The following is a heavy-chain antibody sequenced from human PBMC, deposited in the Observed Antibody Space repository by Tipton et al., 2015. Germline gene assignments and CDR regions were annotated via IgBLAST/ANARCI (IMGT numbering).Heavy chain of an antibody. CDR2: VYSSGST. CDR1: TYSISRDSY. V-gene: IGHV4-61*03. D-gene: IGHD3-3*01. CDR3: ARDRSVTIFAGHWFDA. Sequence: TLSLTCTISTYSISRDSYWGWIRQPPGKGLEWFGYVYSSGSTNYSPSLKSRVTLSLDTSENYFSLKMISVTAADTAFYYCARDRSVTIFAGHWFDAWGQGALVTVSS. J-gene: IGHJ5*02.